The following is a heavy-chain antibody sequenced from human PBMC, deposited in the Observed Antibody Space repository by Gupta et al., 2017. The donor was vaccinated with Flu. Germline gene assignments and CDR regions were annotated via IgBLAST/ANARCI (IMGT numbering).Heavy chain of an antibody. V-gene: IGHV1-58*02. CDR2: IVVGSGNT. CDR1: GFTFTSSA. D-gene: IGHD3-10*01. J-gene: IGHJ5*02. Sequence: QMQLVQSGPEVKKPGTSVKVSCKASGFTFTSSAMQWVRQARGQRLEWIGWIVVGSGNTNVAQKLQERVTITRDMSTSTAYMELSSLRSEDTAVYYCAAGHNDYGSGSYLSWVDHWGQGTRVTVSS. CDR3: AAGHNDYGSGSYLSWVDH.